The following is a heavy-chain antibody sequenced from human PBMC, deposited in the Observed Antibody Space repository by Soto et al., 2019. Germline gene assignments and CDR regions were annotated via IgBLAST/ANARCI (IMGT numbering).Heavy chain of an antibody. V-gene: IGHV3-30-3*01. CDR1: GFTFSSYA. D-gene: IGHD6-13*01. Sequence: GGSLRLSCAASGFTFSSYAMHWVRQAPGKGLEWVVVISYDGSNKYYADSVKGRFTISRDNSKNTLYLQMNSLRAEDTAVYYCARVLPLRMAAADRLPPIEKDYFDYWGQGTLVTVS. CDR2: ISYDGSNK. CDR3: ARVLPLRMAAADRLPPIEKDYFDY. J-gene: IGHJ4*02.